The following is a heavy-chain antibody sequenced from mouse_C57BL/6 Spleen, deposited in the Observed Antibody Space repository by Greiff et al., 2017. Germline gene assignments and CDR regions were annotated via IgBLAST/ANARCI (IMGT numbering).Heavy chain of an antibody. V-gene: IGHV1-54*01. CDR2: INPGRGGT. Sequence: QVQLKESGAELVRPGTSVKVSCKASGYAFTNYLIEWVKQRPGQGLEWIGVINPGRGGTNYNEKFKGKATLTADKSSSTAYMQLSSLTSEDSAVYFCARVDGYYWYFDVWGTGTTVTVSS. CDR1: GYAFTNYL. J-gene: IGHJ1*03. D-gene: IGHD2-3*01. CDR3: ARVDGYYWYFDV.